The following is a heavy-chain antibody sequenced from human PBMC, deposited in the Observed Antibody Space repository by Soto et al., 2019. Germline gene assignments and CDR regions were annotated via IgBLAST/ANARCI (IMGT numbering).Heavy chain of an antibody. Sequence: PVGSLRLSCAASGFTFDDYAMHWVRQAPGKGLEWVSGISWNSGSIGYADSVKGRFTISRDNAKNSLYLQMNSLRAEDTALYYCAKSGYGDYAFDYWGQGTLVTVSS. V-gene: IGHV3-9*01. D-gene: IGHD4-17*01. CDR2: ISWNSGSI. J-gene: IGHJ4*02. CDR1: GFTFDDYA. CDR3: AKSGYGDYAFDY.